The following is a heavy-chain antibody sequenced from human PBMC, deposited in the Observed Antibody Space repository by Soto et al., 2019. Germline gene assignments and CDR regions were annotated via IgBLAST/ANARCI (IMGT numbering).Heavy chain of an antibody. D-gene: IGHD1-7*01. CDR3: ARDLNTELAIDY. V-gene: IGHV3-30-3*01. CDR1: GFTFSSYA. CDR2: ISYDGSNK. Sequence: QGQLVESGGGVVQPGRSLRLSCAASGFTFSSYAMHWVRQAPGKGLEWVAVISYDGSNKYYADSVKGRFTISRDNSKNTLYLQMNSLRAEDTAVYYCARDLNTELAIDYWGQGTLVTVSS. J-gene: IGHJ4*02.